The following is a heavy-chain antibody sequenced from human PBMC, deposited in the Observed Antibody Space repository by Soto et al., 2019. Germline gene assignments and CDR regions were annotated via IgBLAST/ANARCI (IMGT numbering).Heavy chain of an antibody. CDR3: ASNPGPYYDSSGYYSPGGYGMDV. D-gene: IGHD3-22*01. CDR1: GGTFSSYA. Sequence: QVQLVQSGAEVKKPGSSVKVSCKASGGTFSSYAISWVRQAPGQGLEWMGGIIPIFGTANYAQKFQGRVTITADESTSTAYMELSSLRSEDTVVYYCASNPGPYYDSSGYYSPGGYGMDVWGQGTTVTVSS. J-gene: IGHJ6*02. CDR2: IIPIFGTA. V-gene: IGHV1-69*01.